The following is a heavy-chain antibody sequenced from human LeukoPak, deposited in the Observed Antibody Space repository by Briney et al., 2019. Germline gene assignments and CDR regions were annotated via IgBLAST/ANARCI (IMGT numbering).Heavy chain of an antibody. Sequence: GGSLRLSCAASGFTVSGNYMNWVRQAPGKGLEWVSVMSTGGTTYYADSVKGRFTISRDNSKNTLYLQMNSLRAEDTAVYYCAKVVFPFLTGCVYWGQGTLVSVSS. D-gene: IGHD3-9*01. V-gene: IGHV3-53*01. CDR2: MSTGGTT. CDR1: GFTVSGNY. J-gene: IGHJ4*02. CDR3: AKVVFPFLTGCVY.